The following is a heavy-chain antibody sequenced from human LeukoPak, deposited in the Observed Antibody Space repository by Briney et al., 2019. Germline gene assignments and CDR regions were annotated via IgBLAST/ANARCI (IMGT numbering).Heavy chain of an antibody. CDR2: IYYSGST. J-gene: IGHJ5*02. Sequence: PSETLSLTCTVSGGSISSSSYYWGWIRQPPGKGLEWIGSIYYSGSTYYNPSLKSRVTISVDTSKNQFSLKLSSVTAADTAVYYCARHYCQSFFSITMVLEWFDPWGQGTLVTVSS. CDR1: GGSISSSSYY. D-gene: IGHD3-10*01. CDR3: ARHYCQSFFSITMVLEWFDP. V-gene: IGHV4-39*01.